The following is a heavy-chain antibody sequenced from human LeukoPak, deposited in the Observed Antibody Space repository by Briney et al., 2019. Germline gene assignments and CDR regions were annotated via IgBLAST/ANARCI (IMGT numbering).Heavy chain of an antibody. CDR3: ATRGGYSYGARGY. D-gene: IGHD5-18*01. CDR2: INHSGST. V-gene: IGHV4-34*01. CDR1: GGAFSGYY. J-gene: IGHJ4*02. Sequence: PSETLSLTCAVYGGAFSGYYWSWIRQPPGKGLEWIGEINHSGSTNYNPSLKSRVTISVDTSKNQFSLKLNSVTAADTAVYYCATRGGYSYGARGYWGQGTLVTVS.